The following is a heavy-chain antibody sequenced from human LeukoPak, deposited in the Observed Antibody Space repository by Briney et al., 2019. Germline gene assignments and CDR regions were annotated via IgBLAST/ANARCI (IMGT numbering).Heavy chain of an antibody. Sequence: SETLSLTCTVSGGSISSGSYYWSWIQQPAGKGLEWIGRIYTSGSTNYNPSLKSRVTVSVDTSKNQFSLKLSSVTAADTAVYYCARDRNYHSSGYQNWFDPWGQGTLVTVSS. CDR3: ARDRNYHSSGYQNWFDP. CDR1: GGSISSGSYY. J-gene: IGHJ5*02. CDR2: IYTSGST. D-gene: IGHD3-22*01. V-gene: IGHV4-61*02.